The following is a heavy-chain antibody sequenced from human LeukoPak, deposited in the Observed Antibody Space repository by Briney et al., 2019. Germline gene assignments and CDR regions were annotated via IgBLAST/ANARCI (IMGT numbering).Heavy chain of an antibody. J-gene: IGHJ4*02. CDR1: GFTFSSYA. D-gene: IGHD2-15*01. CDR2: ISYDGSNK. V-gene: IGHV3-30*04. Sequence: PGGSLRLSCAASGFTFSSYAMHWVRQAPGKGLEWVAVISYDGSNKYYADSVKGRFTISRDNSKNTLYLQMNSLRAEDTAVYYCARDPYIVVVVAATGYYFDYWGQGTLVTVSS. CDR3: ARDPYIVVVVAATGYYFDY.